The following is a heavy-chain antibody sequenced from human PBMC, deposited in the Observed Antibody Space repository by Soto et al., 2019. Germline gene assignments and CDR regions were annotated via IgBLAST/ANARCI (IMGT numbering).Heavy chain of an antibody. D-gene: IGHD7-27*01. Sequence: SETLSLTCTVSGDSFSRYYWNWIRQPPGKGLEWIGTIFSSGTTNYKSSLKSRLTMAIDPSKNQFSLRLTSVTAADSAVYFCVRGRQTGGLGWGWFDPWGQGTLVTVSS. CDR3: VRGRQTGGLGWGWFDP. J-gene: IGHJ5*02. V-gene: IGHV4-59*01. CDR1: GDSFSRYY. CDR2: IFSSGTT.